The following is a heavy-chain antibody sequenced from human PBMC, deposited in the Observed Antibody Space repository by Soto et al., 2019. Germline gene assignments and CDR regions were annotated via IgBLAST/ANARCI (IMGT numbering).Heavy chain of an antibody. Sequence: EVQLVESGGGLVQPGGSLRLSCAASGFTFSSYWMHWVRQAPGKGLVWVSRINSDGSSTRYADSVKGRFTISRDNVKNTLYLQMNSLRAEDTAVYYCARALPYSSSWYGIDYYYYYGMDVWGQGTTVTVSS. CDR2: INSDGSST. J-gene: IGHJ6*02. V-gene: IGHV3-74*01. CDR3: ARALPYSSSWYGIDYYYYYGMDV. CDR1: GFTFSSYW. D-gene: IGHD6-13*01.